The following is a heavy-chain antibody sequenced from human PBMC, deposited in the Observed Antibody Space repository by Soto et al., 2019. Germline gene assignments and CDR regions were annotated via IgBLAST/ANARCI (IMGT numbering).Heavy chain of an antibody. CDR3: VSGGLYAYYQDN. CDR1: GFTFSTYW. J-gene: IGHJ4*02. V-gene: IGHV3-74*01. D-gene: IGHD3-16*01. Sequence: EVQLVESGGGVVQPGASLRLSCTASGFTFSTYWMHWVRQAPGKGLVWLSRLKADGSMTDYGDSVKGRITISRDNAENTLYPQMNGLRAEDTAIYYCVSGGLYAYYQDNWGQGTLVTVSS. CDR2: LKADGSMT.